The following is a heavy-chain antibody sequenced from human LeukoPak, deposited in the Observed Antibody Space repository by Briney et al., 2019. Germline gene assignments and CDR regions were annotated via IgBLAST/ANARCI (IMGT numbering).Heavy chain of an antibody. J-gene: IGHJ4*02. D-gene: IGHD3-9*01. Sequence: PGGSLRLSCAASGFTFSSYSMNWVRQAPGKGLEWVSSISSSSSYICYADSVKGRFTISRDNAKNSLYLQMNSLRAEDTAVYYCARDVRVMGYFDLNFDYWGQGTLVTVSS. CDR3: ARDVRVMGYFDLNFDY. CDR1: GFTFSSYS. V-gene: IGHV3-21*01. CDR2: ISSSSSYI.